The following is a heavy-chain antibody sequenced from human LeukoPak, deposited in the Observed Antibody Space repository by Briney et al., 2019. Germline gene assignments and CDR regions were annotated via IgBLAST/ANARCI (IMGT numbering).Heavy chain of an antibody. Sequence: GGALSLTCPASGGTTDDYGMSWVRQAPGKGLEWVSGINWDGSNTYYAESVKGRFTISRDSAEKSLYLHMNSLRDDDTAFYYCVKARSSNWYSFDYWAQGALVNVSS. CDR2: INWDGSNT. J-gene: IGHJ4*02. CDR3: VKARSSNWYSFDY. CDR1: GGTTDDYG. D-gene: IGHD6-13*01. V-gene: IGHV3-20*04.